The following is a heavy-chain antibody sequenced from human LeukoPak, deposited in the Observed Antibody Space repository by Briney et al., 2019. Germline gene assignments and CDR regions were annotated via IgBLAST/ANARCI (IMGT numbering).Heavy chain of an antibody. Sequence: ASVKVSCKASGGTFSSHAISWVRQAPGQGLEWMGGIIPIFGTANYAQKFQGKVTITADESTSTAYMELSSLRSEDTAVYCCARDRTPLSYCSGGSCPSNYYYYGMDVWGQGTTVTVSS. J-gene: IGHJ6*02. D-gene: IGHD2-15*01. V-gene: IGHV1-69*13. CDR1: GGTFSSHA. CDR2: IIPIFGTA. CDR3: ARDRTPLSYCSGGSCPSNYYYYGMDV.